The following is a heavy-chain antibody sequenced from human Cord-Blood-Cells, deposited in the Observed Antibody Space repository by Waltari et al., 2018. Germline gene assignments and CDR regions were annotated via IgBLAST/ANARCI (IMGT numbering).Heavy chain of an antibody. Sequence: QVQLVESGGGGVQHGRCLRLSCAASGFTFSSYAMHWVRQAPARGLEWGAVITYDGSNKYYADSVEGRFTISRDNSKNTLYLQMNSLRAEDTAVDYCARARSYSYGMDVWGQGTTVTVSS. CDR2: ITYDGSNK. J-gene: IGHJ6*02. V-gene: IGHV3-30-3*01. CDR3: ARARSYSYGMDV. D-gene: IGHD2-21*01. CDR1: GFTFSSYA.